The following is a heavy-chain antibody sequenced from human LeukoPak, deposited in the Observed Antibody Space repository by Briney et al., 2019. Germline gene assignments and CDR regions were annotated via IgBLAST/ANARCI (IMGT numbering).Heavy chain of an antibody. CDR1: GFTFSSYA. Sequence: GGSLRLSCAASGFTFSSYAMSWVRQAPGKGLEWVSAISGSGGSTYYADSVKGRFTISRDNSKNTLYLQMNSLRAEDTAVYYCASGLFRGTIPDYWGQGTLVTVST. J-gene: IGHJ4*02. V-gene: IGHV3-23*01. D-gene: IGHD3-3*01. CDR2: ISGSGGST. CDR3: ASGLFRGTIPDY.